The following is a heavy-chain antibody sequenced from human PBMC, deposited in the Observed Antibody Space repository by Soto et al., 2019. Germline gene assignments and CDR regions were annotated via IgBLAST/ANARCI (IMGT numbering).Heavy chain of an antibody. CDR3: VRLVSGSDGGYFES. CDR1: GFALRDESMG. V-gene: IGHV2-26*01. Sequence: QVTLKESGPVLVKPTEPLTLTCTVSGFALRDESMGVGWIRLPPGRPLEWLAHIFSKDKKTYITESLRIRPSISQDTTRSQVVLTMTSMDPVDTATYYCVRLVSGSDGGYFESWGQGTPVTVSS. J-gene: IGHJ4*02. D-gene: IGHD3-10*01. CDR2: IFSKDKK.